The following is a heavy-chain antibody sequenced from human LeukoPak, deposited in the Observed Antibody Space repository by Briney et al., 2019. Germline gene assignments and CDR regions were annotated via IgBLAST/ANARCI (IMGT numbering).Heavy chain of an antibody. CDR2: IYTSGST. Sequence: PSQTLSLTCTVSGGSISSGSYYWSWIRQPAGKGLEWIGRIYTSGSTNYNPSLKSRVTISVDTSKNQFSLKLSSVTAADTAVYYCARQSPRGAFDIWGQGTMVTVSS. D-gene: IGHD3-10*01. CDR1: GGSISSGSYY. J-gene: IGHJ3*02. CDR3: ARQSPRGAFDI. V-gene: IGHV4-61*02.